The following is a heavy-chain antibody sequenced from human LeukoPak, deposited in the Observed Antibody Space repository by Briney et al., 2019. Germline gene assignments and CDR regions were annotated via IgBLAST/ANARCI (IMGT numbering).Heavy chain of an antibody. CDR3: ARDFIYRLDLNYYDSSGYNAFDI. V-gene: IGHV1-18*01. J-gene: IGHJ3*02. Sequence: RASVKVSCKASGYTFTSYGISWVRQASGQGLEWMGWISAYNGNTNYAQKLQGRVTMTTDTSTSTAYMELRSLRSDDTAVYYCARDFIYRLDLNYYDSSGYNAFDIWGQGTMVTVSS. CDR2: ISAYNGNT. D-gene: IGHD3-22*01. CDR1: GYTFTSYG.